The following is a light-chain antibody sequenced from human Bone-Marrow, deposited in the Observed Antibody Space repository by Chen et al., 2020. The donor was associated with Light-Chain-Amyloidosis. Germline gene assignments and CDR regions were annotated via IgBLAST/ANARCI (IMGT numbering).Light chain of an antibody. CDR3: QAYDSSLVWV. J-gene: IGLJ3*02. CDR1: SSNIGAGYD. V-gene: IGLV1-40*01. CDR2: GNN. Sequence: QSALTQPPSVSGAPGQRVTISCLGSSSNIGAGYDVHWYQQLPGTAPRLLIYGNNNRPSGAPDRFWGAKAGTAASRAITGLQAEDEADYYCQAYDSSLVWVFGGGTKVTVL.